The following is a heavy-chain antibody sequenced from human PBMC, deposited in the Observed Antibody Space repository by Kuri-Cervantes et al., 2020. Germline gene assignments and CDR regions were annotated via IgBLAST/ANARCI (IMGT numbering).Heavy chain of an antibody. Sequence: GESLKISCAASGFTFSDYYMSWIRQAPGKGLEWVSYISSSGSTIYYADSVKGRFTISRDNAKNSLYLQMDSLRAEDTAVYYCARGPRSGRHQYFDYWGQGTLVTVSS. CDR2: ISSSGSTI. D-gene: IGHD2-15*01. J-gene: IGHJ4*02. CDR1: GFTFSDYY. V-gene: IGHV3-11*01. CDR3: ARGPRSGRHQYFDY.